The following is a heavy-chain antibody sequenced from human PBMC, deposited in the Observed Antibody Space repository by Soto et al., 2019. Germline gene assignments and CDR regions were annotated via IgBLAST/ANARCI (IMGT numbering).Heavy chain of an antibody. CDR1: GFTFSSYA. J-gene: IGHJ4*02. Sequence: EVQLVESGGGLVQPGGSLRLSCAASGFTFSSYAMHWVRQAPGKGLEYVSAISSNGGSTYYANSVKGRFTISRDKSKNTLYLQMGSLRAEDMAVYYCARQWLDSYYFDYWGQGTLVTVSS. D-gene: IGHD6-19*01. CDR2: ISSNGGST. V-gene: IGHV3-64*01. CDR3: ARQWLDSYYFDY.